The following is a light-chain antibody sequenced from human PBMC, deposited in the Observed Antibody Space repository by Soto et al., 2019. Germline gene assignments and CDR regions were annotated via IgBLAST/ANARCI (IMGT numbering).Light chain of an antibody. Sequence: EIVLTQSPATLSLSPGERASLSCRASQSVGSYLAWYQQRPGQAPRLLMYDASNRATGIPARFSGSGSGTDFTLTISALEPEDFAVDYCQHRSIWLFGPGTKVDIK. CDR1: QSVGSY. CDR3: QHRSIWL. J-gene: IGKJ3*01. CDR2: DAS. V-gene: IGKV3-11*01.